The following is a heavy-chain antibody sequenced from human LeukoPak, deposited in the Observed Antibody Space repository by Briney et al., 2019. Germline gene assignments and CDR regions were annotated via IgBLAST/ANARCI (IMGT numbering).Heavy chain of an antibody. Sequence: GGSLRLSCAASGLSFSTYDMHWVRQATGEGLEWVSGIGKSGDTYYVGSVKGRFTISRDNAKNSLYLQMNSLRSGDTAAYYCARGAYTGFDVWGQGTVVTVSS. D-gene: IGHD5-12*01. CDR3: ARGAYTGFDV. CDR2: IGKSGDT. J-gene: IGHJ3*01. V-gene: IGHV3-13*04. CDR1: GLSFSTYD.